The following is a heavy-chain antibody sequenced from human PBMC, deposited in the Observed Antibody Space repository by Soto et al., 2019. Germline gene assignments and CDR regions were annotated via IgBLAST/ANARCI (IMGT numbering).Heavy chain of an antibody. Sequence: SVKVSCKASGGTFSSYAISWVRQAPGQGLGWMGGIIPIFGTANYAQKFQGRVTITADESTSTAYMELSSLRSEDTAVYYCASGMRGRFLEWLLYPYYFDYWGQGTLVTVSS. CDR3: ASGMRGRFLEWLLYPYYFDY. CDR2: IIPIFGTA. J-gene: IGHJ4*02. V-gene: IGHV1-69*13. CDR1: GGTFSSYA. D-gene: IGHD3-3*01.